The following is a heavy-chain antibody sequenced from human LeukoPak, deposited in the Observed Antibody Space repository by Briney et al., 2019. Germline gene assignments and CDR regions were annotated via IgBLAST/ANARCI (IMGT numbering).Heavy chain of an antibody. D-gene: IGHD2-2*01. CDR2: IYTSGST. CDR3: LYLGWFDP. Sequence: SSETLSLTCTVSGGSTSSYYWSWIRQPPGKGLEWIGYIYTSGSTNYNPSLKSRVTISVDTSKNQFSDTAVYYCARHSGVPAALYLGWFDPWGQGTLVTVSS. V-gene: IGHV4-4*09. J-gene: IGHJ5*02. CDR1: GGSTSSYY.